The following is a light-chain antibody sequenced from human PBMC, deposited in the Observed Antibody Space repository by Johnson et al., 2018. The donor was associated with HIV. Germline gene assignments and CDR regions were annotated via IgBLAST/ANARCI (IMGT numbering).Light chain of an antibody. V-gene: IGLV1-51*02. CDR3: GTGDSSLSSFYV. Sequence: SVLTQPPSVSAAPGQKVTISCSGSSSNIGNNYVSWYQQLPGTAPKLLIYENNKRPSGIPDRFSGSKSGTSATLGITGLPTGDEADYYCGTGDSSLSSFYVFGTGTKVTVL. CDR1: SSNIGNNY. CDR2: ENN. J-gene: IGLJ1*01.